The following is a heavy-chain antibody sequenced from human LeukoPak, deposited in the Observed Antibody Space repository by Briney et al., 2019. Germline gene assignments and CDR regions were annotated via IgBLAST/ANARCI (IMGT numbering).Heavy chain of an antibody. CDR3: AKDRTTVTTSWYFDL. Sequence: GGSLRLSCAASGFTFSSYGMHWVRQAPGKGLEWVAFIRYDGNNKYYADSVKGRFTISRDNSKNTLYLQMNSLRAEDTAVYYCAKDRTTVTTSWYFDLWGRGTLVTVSS. J-gene: IGHJ2*01. V-gene: IGHV3-30*02. CDR2: IRYDGNNK. CDR1: GFTFSSYG. D-gene: IGHD4-17*01.